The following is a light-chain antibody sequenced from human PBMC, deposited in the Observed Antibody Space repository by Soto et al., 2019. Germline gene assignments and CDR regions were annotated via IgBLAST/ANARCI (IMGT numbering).Light chain of an antibody. CDR1: QSIRSY. J-gene: IGKJ1*01. CDR2: DAS. Sequence: DIQMTRSPSSLSASVGDIFTITCRASQSIRSYLNWYQQKPGKAPKLLIYDASSLESGVPSRLSGSGSGTDLTITISSMKNEDVETYYCQKYNSDTRTFGHGTKVDIK. CDR3: QKYNSDTRT. V-gene: IGKV1-39*01.